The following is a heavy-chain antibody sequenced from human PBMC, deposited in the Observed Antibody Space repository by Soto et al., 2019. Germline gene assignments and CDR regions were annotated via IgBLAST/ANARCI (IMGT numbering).Heavy chain of an antibody. CDR1: GGSISSGGYY. Sequence: QVQLQESGPGLVKPSQTLSLTCTVSGGSISSGGYYWSWIRQHPGKGLEWIGYIYYSGSTYYNPSLKSRVTISVDTSKNQFALKLSSGTAADTAVYYCARDFIYYDSSGYYYYGMDVWGQGTTVTVSS. V-gene: IGHV4-31*03. CDR2: IYYSGST. J-gene: IGHJ6*02. D-gene: IGHD3-22*01. CDR3: ARDFIYYDSSGYYYYGMDV.